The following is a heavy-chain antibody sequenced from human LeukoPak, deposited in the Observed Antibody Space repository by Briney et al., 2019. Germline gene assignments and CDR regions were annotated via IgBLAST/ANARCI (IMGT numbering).Heavy chain of an antibody. CDR1: GYSFTSCD. J-gene: IGHJ4*02. D-gene: IGHD1-26*01. CDR2: MNPNSGNT. V-gene: IGHV1-8*02. CDR3: ARDPLWELPTYYFDY. Sequence: ASVTVSCKASGYSFTSCDINWVRQATGPGLEWMGWMNPNSGNTGYAQKFQRRVTITRNTSISTAYMNLSSLRSEDTAVYYCARDPLWELPTYYFDYWGQGTLVTVSS.